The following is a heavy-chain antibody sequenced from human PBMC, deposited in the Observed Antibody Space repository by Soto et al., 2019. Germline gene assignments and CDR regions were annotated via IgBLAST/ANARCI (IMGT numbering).Heavy chain of an antibody. D-gene: IGHD2-2*01. CDR3: LVPGTESMDV. CDR1: GYSLTQFS. J-gene: IGHJ6*02. Sequence: GPSLKVSCNVSGYSLTQFSMHCVRQAPGQGLEWMGGIIPVDGETIYAQKFQGRVTITADESTSTAYMELSSLRSEDTAVYYCLVPGTESMDVWGQGTTVNVS. CDR2: IIPVDGET. V-gene: IGHV1-24*01.